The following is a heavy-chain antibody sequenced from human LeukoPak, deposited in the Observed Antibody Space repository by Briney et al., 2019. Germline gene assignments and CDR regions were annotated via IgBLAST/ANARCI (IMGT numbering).Heavy chain of an antibody. D-gene: IGHD5-18*01. CDR1: GFTFDDYA. V-gene: IGHV3-9*01. CDR2: ISWNSGSI. CDR3: AKDRVSSFGYIGGFVDY. Sequence: GGSLRLSCAASGFTFDDYAMHWVRQAPGKGLEWVSGISWNSGSIGYADSVKGRFTISRDNAKNSLYLQMNSLRAEDTALYYCAKDRVSSFGYIGGFVDYWGQGTLVTVSS. J-gene: IGHJ4*02.